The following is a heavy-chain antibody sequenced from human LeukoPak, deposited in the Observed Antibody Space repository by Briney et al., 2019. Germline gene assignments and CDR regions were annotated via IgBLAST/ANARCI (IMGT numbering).Heavy chain of an antibody. V-gene: IGHV3-48*01. CDR2: ISSSSSTI. CDR1: GFTFRIYG. CDR3: ARGSRSYYDSSGYSPPVD. J-gene: IGHJ4*02. Sequence: PGGSLRLSCAASGFTFRIYGMSWVRQAPGKGLECVSYISSSSSTIYYADSVKGRFTISRDNAKNSLYLQMNSLRAEDTAVYYCARGSRSYYDSSGYSPPVDWGQGTLVTVSS. D-gene: IGHD3-22*01.